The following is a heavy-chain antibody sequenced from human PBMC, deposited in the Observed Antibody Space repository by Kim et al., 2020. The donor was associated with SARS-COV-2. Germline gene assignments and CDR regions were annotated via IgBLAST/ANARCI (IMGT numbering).Heavy chain of an antibody. J-gene: IGHJ6*02. Sequence: GESLKISCKGSGYSFTSYWIGWVRQMPGKGLEWMGIIYPGDSDTRYSPSFQGQVTISADKSISTAYLQWSSLKASDTAMYYCARSWGQYCSSTSCETGYYYYGMDVWGQGTTVTVSS. D-gene: IGHD2-2*01. V-gene: IGHV5-51*01. CDR2: IYPGDSDT. CDR3: ARSWGQYCSSTSCETGYYYYGMDV. CDR1: GYSFTSYW.